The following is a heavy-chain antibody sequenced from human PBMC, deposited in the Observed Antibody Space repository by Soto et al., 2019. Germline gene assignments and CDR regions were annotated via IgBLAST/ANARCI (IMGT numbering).Heavy chain of an antibody. CDR2: TYYRSKWYN. Sequence: SQTLSLTCAISGDSVSSNSAAWNWIRQSPSRGLEWLGRTYYRSKWYNDYAVSVRSRITINPDTSKNQFSLQLNSVTPEDTAVYYCARGSCTNGVCYTENIDFDYWGQGTLVTVSS. D-gene: IGHD2-8*01. J-gene: IGHJ4*02. CDR1: GDSVSSNSAA. V-gene: IGHV6-1*01. CDR3: ARGSCTNGVCYTENIDFDY.